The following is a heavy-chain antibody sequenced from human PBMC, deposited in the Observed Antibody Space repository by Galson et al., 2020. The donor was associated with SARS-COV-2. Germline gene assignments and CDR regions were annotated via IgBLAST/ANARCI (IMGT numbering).Heavy chain of an antibody. D-gene: IGHD5-12*01. V-gene: IGHV3-30*04. J-gene: IGHJ4*02. CDR2: ISYDGSNK. Sequence: GGSLRLSCAASGFTFSSYAMHWVRQAPGKGLEWVAVISYDGSNKYYADSVKGRFTISRDNSKNTLYLQMNSLRAEDTAVYYCARDGYSGYDQPLFDYWGQGTLVTVSS. CDR3: ARDGYSGYDQPLFDY. CDR1: GFTFSSYA.